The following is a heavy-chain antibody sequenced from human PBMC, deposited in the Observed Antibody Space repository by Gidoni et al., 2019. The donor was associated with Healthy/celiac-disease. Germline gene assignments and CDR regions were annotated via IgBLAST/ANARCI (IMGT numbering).Heavy chain of an antibody. CDR2: IYSGGST. V-gene: IGHV3-53*01. Sequence: EVQLVESGGGLIQPGGSLRLSCAASGFTVSSNYMSWVRQAPGKGLEWVSVIYSGGSTYYADSVKGRFTISRDNSKNTLYLQMNSLRAEDTAVYYCARDHQQKEARLRFAFDIWGQGTMVTVSS. J-gene: IGHJ3*02. CDR1: GFTVSSNY. CDR3: ARDHQQKEARLRFAFDI.